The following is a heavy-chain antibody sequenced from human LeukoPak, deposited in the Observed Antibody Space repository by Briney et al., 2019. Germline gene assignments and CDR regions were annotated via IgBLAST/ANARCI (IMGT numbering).Heavy chain of an antibody. D-gene: IGHD6-13*01. CDR2: IRYDGSNK. CDR3: AKSLNIAAGQDAFDI. J-gene: IGHJ3*02. CDR1: GFTFSSYG. Sequence: GGSLRPSCAASGFTFSSYGMHWVRQAPGKGLEWVTFIRYDGSNKYYADSVKGRFTISRDNSKNTLYLQMNSLRAEDTAVYYCAKSLNIAAGQDAFDIWGQGTVVTVSS. V-gene: IGHV3-30*02.